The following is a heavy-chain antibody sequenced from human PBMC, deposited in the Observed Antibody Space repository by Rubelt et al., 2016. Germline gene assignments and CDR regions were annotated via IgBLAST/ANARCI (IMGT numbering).Heavy chain of an antibody. CDR2: INRIGRST. Sequence: GGGLLKPGGSLRLSCAASGFTFSGYALGWVRQAQGKGLVGVSRINRIGRSTNYGAYGKGRFTIPRDDAQNSLSLQMKSLRAGDTAVYYCARVRGGSWESSYLDYWGQGTLVTVSS. V-gene: IGHV3-74*01. CDR1: GFTFSGYA. CDR3: ARVRGGSWESSYLDY. D-gene: IGHD6-13*01. J-gene: IGHJ4*02.